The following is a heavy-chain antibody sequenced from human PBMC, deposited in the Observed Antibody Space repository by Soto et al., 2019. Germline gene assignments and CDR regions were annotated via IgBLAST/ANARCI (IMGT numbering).Heavy chain of an antibody. Sequence: ESGGGLIQSGGSLRLSCAASGFTVSSNYMSWVRQAPGKGLDWVSILYSGGTTYYADSVKGRFTISRDDSANTVYLQMNSLRVDDTAVYYCARDQRAAHDYGDYYGMDVWGHGTTVTVSS. CDR2: LYSGGTT. CDR3: ARDQRAAHDYGDYYGMDV. CDR1: GFTVSSNY. V-gene: IGHV3-53*01. D-gene: IGHD4-17*01. J-gene: IGHJ6*02.